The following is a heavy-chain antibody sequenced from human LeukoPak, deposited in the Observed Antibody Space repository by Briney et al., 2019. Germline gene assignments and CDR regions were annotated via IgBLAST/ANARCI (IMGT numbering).Heavy chain of an antibody. CDR2: IYHSGTT. Sequence: NPSETLSLTCAVSGGSISSNNWWSWVRQPPGKGLEWIGEIYHSGTTSYNPSLKSRVTISVDTSKNQFSLKLSSVTAADTAVYYCARFRRDGYTKTFDYWGQGTLVTVSS. CDR1: GGSISSNNW. V-gene: IGHV4-4*02. D-gene: IGHD5-24*01. J-gene: IGHJ4*02. CDR3: ARFRRDGYTKTFDY.